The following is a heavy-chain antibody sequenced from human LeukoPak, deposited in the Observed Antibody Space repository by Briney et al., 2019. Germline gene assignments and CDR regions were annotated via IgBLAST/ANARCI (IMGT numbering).Heavy chain of an antibody. J-gene: IGHJ4*02. Sequence: GGSLRLSCAASGFTFSDYYMSWFRQAPGKGLECISYLNSSGGPTYYADSVKGRFTVSGDNAKNSLYLQMNSLRVEDTAVYYCARDRHVAAAGYYFDYWGQGTLVTVSS. CDR3: ARDRHVAAAGYYFDY. D-gene: IGHD6-25*01. CDR2: LNSSGGPT. V-gene: IGHV3-11*04. CDR1: GFTFSDYY.